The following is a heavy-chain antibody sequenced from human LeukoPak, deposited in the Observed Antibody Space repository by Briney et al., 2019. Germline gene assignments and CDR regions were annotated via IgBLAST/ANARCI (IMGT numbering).Heavy chain of an antibody. V-gene: IGHV4-34*01. J-gene: IGHJ6*03. CDR3: ARAWSGYYRDYYYYMDV. D-gene: IGHD3-3*01. CDR1: GGSFSGYY. Sequence: SETLSLTCAVYGGSFSGYYWSWIRQPPGKGLEWIGEINHSGSTNYNPSLKSRVTISVDTSKNQFSLKLSSVTAADTAVYYCARAWSGYYRDYYYYMDVWGKGTTVTVSS. CDR2: INHSGST.